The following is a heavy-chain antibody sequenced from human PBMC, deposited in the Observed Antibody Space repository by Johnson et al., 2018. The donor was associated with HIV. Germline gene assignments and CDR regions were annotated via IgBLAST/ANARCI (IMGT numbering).Heavy chain of an antibody. J-gene: IGHJ3*02. D-gene: IGHD2-15*01. CDR2: IYSGGGT. CDR3: ARAVCRGGRCYSHDAFDI. Sequence: EVQLVESGGGLVQPGGSLRLSCVASGFTVSGNYMNWVRQAPGKGLEWVSVIYSGGGTYYEDSVKGRFTISRDNSKNTLYLQMNSLRAWDTALYYCARAVCRGGRCYSHDAFDIWGQGTMVTVSS. V-gene: IGHV3-66*01. CDR1: GFTVSGNY.